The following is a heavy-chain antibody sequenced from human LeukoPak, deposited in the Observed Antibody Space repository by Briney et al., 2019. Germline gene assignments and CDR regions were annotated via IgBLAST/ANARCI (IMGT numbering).Heavy chain of an antibody. J-gene: IGHJ4*02. Sequence: GGSLRLSCAASGLTFSRYSMSWVRQAPGKGLEWVSSISSSTSYIYYAYSVKGRFTSSRDNAKNSLHPQMNSLRAEETAVYYCARDLTTVTTFGGLSYWGQGTLVTVSS. CDR1: GLTFSRYS. V-gene: IGHV3-21*01. D-gene: IGHD3-16*01. CDR3: ARDLTTVTTFGGLSY. CDR2: ISSSTSYI.